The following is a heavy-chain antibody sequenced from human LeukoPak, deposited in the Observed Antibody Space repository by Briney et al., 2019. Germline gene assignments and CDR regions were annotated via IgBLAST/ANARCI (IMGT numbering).Heavy chain of an antibody. CDR1: GYTFTSYA. CDR3: ARGVGSSWYPSFDY. V-gene: IGHV1-3*01. D-gene: IGHD6-13*01. Sequence: ASVTVSCKASGYTFTSYAMHWVRQAPGQRLEWMGWINAGNGNTKYSQKFQGRVTITRDTSASTAYMELSSLRSEDTAVYYCARGVGSSWYPSFDYWGQGTLVTVSS. CDR2: INAGNGNT. J-gene: IGHJ4*02.